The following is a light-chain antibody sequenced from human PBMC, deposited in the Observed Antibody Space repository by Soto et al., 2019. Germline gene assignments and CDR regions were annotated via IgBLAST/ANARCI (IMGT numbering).Light chain of an antibody. CDR1: SSNIGNNY. Sequence: QSVLTQPPSVSAAPGQKVTISCSGSSSNIGNNYVSWYQHLPGTAPKFLIYDNNKPPSGIPDRFSGSKSGTSATLGITGLPTGDEADYYCGTWDSSLSAVVFGGGTKVTVL. CDR3: GTWDSSLSAVV. J-gene: IGLJ2*01. V-gene: IGLV1-51*01. CDR2: DNN.